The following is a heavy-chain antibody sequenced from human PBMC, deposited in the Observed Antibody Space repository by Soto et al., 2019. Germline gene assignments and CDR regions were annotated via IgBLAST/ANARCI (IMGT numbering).Heavy chain of an antibody. D-gene: IGHD3-22*01. J-gene: IGHJ3*02. CDR1: GYTFTSYG. V-gene: IGHV1-18*01. CDR2: ISAYNGNT. Sequence: EASVKVSCKASGYTFTSYGISWLRQSPGQGLEWMGWISAYNGNTNYAQKLQGRVTMTTDTSTSTAYMELRSLRSDDTAVYYCARRIVVVTYDAFDIWGQGTMVTVSS. CDR3: ARRIVVVTYDAFDI.